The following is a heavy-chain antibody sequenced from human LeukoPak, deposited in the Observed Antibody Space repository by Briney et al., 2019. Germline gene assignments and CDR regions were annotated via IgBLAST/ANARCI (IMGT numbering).Heavy chain of an antibody. J-gene: IGHJ3*02. CDR3: ARNQARRDGYKSAFDI. CDR1: GGSISSSSYY. Sequence: PSETLSLTCTVSGGSISSSSYYWGWIRQPPGKGLEWIGSIYYSGSTYYNPSLKSRVTISVDKSKNQFPLKLSSVTAADTAVYYCARNQARRDGYKSAFDIWGQGTMVTVSS. D-gene: IGHD5-24*01. CDR2: IYYSGST. V-gene: IGHV4-39*06.